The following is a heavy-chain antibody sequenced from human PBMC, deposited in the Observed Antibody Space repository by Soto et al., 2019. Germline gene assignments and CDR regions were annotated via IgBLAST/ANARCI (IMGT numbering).Heavy chain of an antibody. V-gene: IGHV3-30*18. Sequence: QVQLVESGGGVVQPGRSLRLSCAASGFTFSSSPIHWVRQAPGKGLEWVALISYDGSNTYYAEAVKGRFTISRDNSKNTLYLQMDSLGAEDTAVYYCAKALDPRIYDFWCGYDYWGQGTLVTVSS. J-gene: IGHJ4*02. CDR2: ISYDGSNT. CDR1: GFTFSSSP. CDR3: AKALDPRIYDFWCGYDY. D-gene: IGHD3-3*01.